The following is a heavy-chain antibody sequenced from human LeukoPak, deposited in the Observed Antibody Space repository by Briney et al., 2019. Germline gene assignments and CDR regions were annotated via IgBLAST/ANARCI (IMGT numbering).Heavy chain of an antibody. V-gene: IGHV3-20*04. CDR3: AKVGGSSHYYYMDV. D-gene: IGHD1-26*01. Sequence: GGSLRLSCAASGFNFNTYWMSWVRQAPGKGLEWVSGINWNGGRISYADSVKGRFTISRDNAKNSLYLQMNSLRAEDTALYYCAKVGGSSHYYYMDVWGKGTTVTVSS. CDR1: GFNFNTYW. CDR2: INWNGGRI. J-gene: IGHJ6*03.